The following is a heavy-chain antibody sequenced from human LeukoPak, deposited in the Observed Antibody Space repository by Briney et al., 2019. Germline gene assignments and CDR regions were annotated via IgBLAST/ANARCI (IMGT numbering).Heavy chain of an antibody. J-gene: IGHJ3*02. V-gene: IGHV4-34*01. CDR1: GGSMSNYY. Sequence: SETLSLTCSVSGGSMSNYYWTWIRPPPGKGLEWIGEINHSGSTNYNPSLKSRVTISVDTSKNQFSLKLSSVTAADTAVYYCASVALRDAFDIWGQGTMVTISS. CDR3: ASVALRDAFDI. CDR2: INHSGST. D-gene: IGHD2-21*01.